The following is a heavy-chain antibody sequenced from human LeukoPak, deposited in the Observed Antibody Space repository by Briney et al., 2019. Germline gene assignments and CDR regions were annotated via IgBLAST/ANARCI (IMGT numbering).Heavy chain of an antibody. J-gene: IGHJ5*02. CDR2: INPSGGST. D-gene: IGHD2-2*01. CDR3: ATTRGVPAFDP. CDR1: GYTFTSYY. V-gene: IGHV1-46*01. Sequence: ASVKVSCKASGYTFTSYYMHWVRQAPGQGLEWMGIINPSGGSTSYAQKFQGRVTLTKDTSISTAYMELSSLRSEDSAVYYCATTRGVPAFDPWGQGTLVTVSS.